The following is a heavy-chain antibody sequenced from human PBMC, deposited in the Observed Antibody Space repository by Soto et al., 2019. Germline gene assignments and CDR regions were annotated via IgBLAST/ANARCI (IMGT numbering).Heavy chain of an antibody. Sequence: PVGSLRLSCAASGFTFHNFALSWVRQAPGKGLEWVSAISGGGDGTDYADSVKGRFTISRDNFKDTLYLQMNSLRAEDTAIYYCAGPGYSSQDYWGQGTLVTVSS. CDR2: ISGGGDGT. CDR1: GFTFHNFA. V-gene: IGHV3-23*01. J-gene: IGHJ4*02. CDR3: AGPGYSSQDY. D-gene: IGHD5-18*01.